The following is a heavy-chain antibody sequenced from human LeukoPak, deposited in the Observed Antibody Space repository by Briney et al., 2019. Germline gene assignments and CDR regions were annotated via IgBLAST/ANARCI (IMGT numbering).Heavy chain of an antibody. V-gene: IGHV3-23*01. J-gene: IGHJ4*02. D-gene: IGHD2-2*01. Sequence: GGSLRLSCAASGFTFSSHAMSWVRQAPGKGLEWVSGIIGGGGSTYYADSVKGRFTISGDNSRNTLFLQMNSLRAEDTAVYYCAHGAMYQLDYWGQGTLVTVSS. CDR3: AHGAMYQLDY. CDR2: IIGGGGST. CDR1: GFTFSSHA.